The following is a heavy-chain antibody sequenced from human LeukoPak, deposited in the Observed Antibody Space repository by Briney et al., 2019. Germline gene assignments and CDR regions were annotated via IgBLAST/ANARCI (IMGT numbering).Heavy chain of an antibody. CDR1: GFTFSSYS. CDR3: ARDRLRMVRGVITPDY. J-gene: IGHJ4*02. D-gene: IGHD3-10*01. CDR2: ISSSSSYI. V-gene: IGHV3-21*01. Sequence: GGSLRLSCAASGFTFSSYSMNWVRQAPGKGLEWVSSISSSSSYIYYADSVKGRFTISRDNAKNSLYLQMNSLRAEDTAVYYCARDRLRMVRGVITPDYWGQGTLVTVSS.